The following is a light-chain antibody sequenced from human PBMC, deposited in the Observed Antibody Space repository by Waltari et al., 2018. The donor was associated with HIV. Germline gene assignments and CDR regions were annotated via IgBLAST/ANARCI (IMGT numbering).Light chain of an antibody. CDR3: CSFAGNSTWV. Sequence: QSALTQPVSVSGSPGQSINISCSGTSSDVGGYNVVLWYQQHPGKAPKLIIYYVSERPSGVSNRFSASKSGNTASLTISGLQAEDESDYYCCSFAGNSTWVFGGGTKVTVL. CDR1: SSDVGGYNV. J-gene: IGLJ3*02. V-gene: IGLV2-23*02. CDR2: YVS.